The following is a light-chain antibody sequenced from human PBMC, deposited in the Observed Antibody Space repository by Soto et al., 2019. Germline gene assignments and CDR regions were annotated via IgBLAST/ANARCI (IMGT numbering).Light chain of an antibody. V-gene: IGKV1-5*03. CDR1: QSISSL. CDR2: KAS. J-gene: IGKJ5*01. Sequence: DMQMTRSPSTLSASVGDRVTITCRASQSISSLLAWYQQKPGKAPKLLIYKASSLESGVPSRFSGSGSGTEFTLTISSLQPDDFATYYCQQYNSYWITFGQGTRLEI. CDR3: QQYNSYWIT.